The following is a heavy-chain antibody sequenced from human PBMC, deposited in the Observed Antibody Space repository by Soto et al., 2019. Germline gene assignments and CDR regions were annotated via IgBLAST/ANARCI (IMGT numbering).Heavy chain of an antibody. CDR3: ARVPQWCMHCLDV. D-gene: IGHD2-8*01. Sequence: PSETLSLTCTVSVGSISSGGYYWSWIRQHPGKGLEWIGYIYYSGSTYYNPSLKSRVTISVDTSKNQFSLKLSSVTAEDTAVYYCARVPQWCMHCLDVWGQGTTVTVSS. CDR1: VGSISSGGYY. J-gene: IGHJ6*02. CDR2: IYYSGST. V-gene: IGHV4-31*02.